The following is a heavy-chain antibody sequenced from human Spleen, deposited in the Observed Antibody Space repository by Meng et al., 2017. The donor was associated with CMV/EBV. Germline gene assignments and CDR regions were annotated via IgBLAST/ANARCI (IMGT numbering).Heavy chain of an antibody. V-gene: IGHV4-38-2*02. CDR1: GGSISSGYY. CDR3: ASSAARPGYKFDP. CDR2: IYHSGST. J-gene: IGHJ5*02. Sequence: SETLSLTCTVSGGSISSGYYWGWIRQPPGKGLEWIGSIYHSGSTYYNPSLKSRVTISVDTSKNQFSLKLSSVTAADTAVYYCASSAARPGYKFDPWGQGTLVTVSS. D-gene: IGHD6-6*01.